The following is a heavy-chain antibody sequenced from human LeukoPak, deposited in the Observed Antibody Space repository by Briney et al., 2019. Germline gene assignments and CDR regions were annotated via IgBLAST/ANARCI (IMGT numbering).Heavy chain of an antibody. CDR2: IGISVNT. Sequence: PGGSLRLSCAASGFSLSNYPMSWVRQAPGRGLEWVSTIGISVNTYYADSVKGRFTISRDSSKNMLYLHTNSLRAEDTAIYYCAKGDVLVDPLLRFDHWGQGTLVTVSS. CDR3: AKGDVLVDPLLRFDH. V-gene: IGHV3-23*01. CDR1: GFSLSNYP. J-gene: IGHJ4*02. D-gene: IGHD3-16*01.